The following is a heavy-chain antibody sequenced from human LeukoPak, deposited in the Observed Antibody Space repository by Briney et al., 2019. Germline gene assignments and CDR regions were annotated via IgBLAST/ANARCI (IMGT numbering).Heavy chain of an antibody. D-gene: IGHD3-10*01. CDR2: ISLSGSHI. Sequence: GGSLRLSCAASGFTFSSYWMNWVRQAPGRGLEWVSSISLSGSHIYYADSMRGRFAVSRDNAKNSLYLQMNSLRAEDTAVYYCARDLSTVRDGDYDGFDVWGQGTTVTVSS. J-gene: IGHJ3*01. V-gene: IGHV3-21*01. CDR1: GFTFSSYW. CDR3: ARDLSTVRDGDYDGFDV.